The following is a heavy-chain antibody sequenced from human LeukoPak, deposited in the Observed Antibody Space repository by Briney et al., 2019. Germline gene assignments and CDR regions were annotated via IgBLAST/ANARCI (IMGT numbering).Heavy chain of an antibody. CDR2: ISYDGSNK. V-gene: IGHV3-30*03. CDR3: ARDVYSSGWYVLGGYFDY. J-gene: IGHJ4*02. CDR1: GFTFSSYG. D-gene: IGHD6-19*01. Sequence: AGGSLRLSCAASGFTFSSYGIHWVRQAPGKGLEWVAVISYDGSNKYYADSVKGRFTISRDNSKNTLYLQMNSLRAEDTAVYYCARDVYSSGWYVLGGYFDYWGQGTLVTVSS.